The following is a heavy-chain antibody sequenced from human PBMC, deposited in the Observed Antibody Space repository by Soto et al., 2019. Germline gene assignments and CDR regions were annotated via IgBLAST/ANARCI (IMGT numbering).Heavy chain of an antibody. CDR3: ARESEDLTSNFDY. Sequence: LRLSCAASGFTFTRYSMDWVRQAPGKGLEWVSSISSTTNYIYYADSMKGRFTVSRDNAKNSVYLEMNSLSAEDTAVYYCARESEDLTSNFDYWGQGTLVTVSS. J-gene: IGHJ4*02. CDR2: ISSTTNYI. V-gene: IGHV3-21*01. CDR1: GFTFTRYS.